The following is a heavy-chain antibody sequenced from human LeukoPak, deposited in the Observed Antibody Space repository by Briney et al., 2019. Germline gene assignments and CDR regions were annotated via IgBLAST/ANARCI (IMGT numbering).Heavy chain of an antibody. D-gene: IGHD3-22*01. J-gene: IGHJ4*02. CDR3: AREHYYDSSGLDY. CDR2: ISSSGSTK. Sequence: QTGGSLRLSCAASGFTFSSYEMNWVRQAPGKGLEWVSYISSSGSTKYYADSLKGRFTISRDNAKNSLYLQLNSLRAEDTAVYYCAREHYYDSSGLDYWGQGTLVTVSS. CDR1: GFTFSSYE. V-gene: IGHV3-48*03.